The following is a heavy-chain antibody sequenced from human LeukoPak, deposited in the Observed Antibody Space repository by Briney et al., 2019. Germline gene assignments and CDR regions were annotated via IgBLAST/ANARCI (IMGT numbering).Heavy chain of an antibody. CDR1: GGSFSGYY. CDR2: INHSGST. Sequence: SETLSLTCAVYGGSFSGYYWSWIRQPPGKGLEWIGEINHSGSTNYNPSLKSRVTISVDTSKNQFSLKLSSATAADTAVYYCARGPIVVVPAAIRRYFQHWGQGTLVTVSS. V-gene: IGHV4-34*01. D-gene: IGHD2-2*02. CDR3: ARGPIVVVPAAIRRYFQH. J-gene: IGHJ1*01.